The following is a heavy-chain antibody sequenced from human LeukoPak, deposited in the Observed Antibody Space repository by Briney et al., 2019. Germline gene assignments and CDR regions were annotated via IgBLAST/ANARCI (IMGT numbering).Heavy chain of an antibody. V-gene: IGHV3-7*05. D-gene: IGHD4-23*01. CDR3: ARGNAVGNWFDP. CDR1: GFTFSNYW. CDR2: IKQDGSEK. J-gene: IGHJ5*02. Sequence: GGSLRLSCAASGFTFSNYWMIWVRQAPGKGLEWVGNIKQDGSEKRYADSLRGRFTISRDNAQTSLYLQMNSLRAEDTAVYYCARGNAVGNWFDPWGQGTLVTVSS.